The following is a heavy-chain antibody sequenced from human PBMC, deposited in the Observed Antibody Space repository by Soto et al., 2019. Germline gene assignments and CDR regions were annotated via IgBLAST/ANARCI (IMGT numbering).Heavy chain of an antibody. CDR2: ISAYNGNT. D-gene: IGHD2-15*01. Sequence: ASVKVSCKASGYTFTSYGISWVRQAAGQGLEWMGWISAYNGNTNYAQKLQGRVTMTTDTSTSTAYMELRSLRSDDKAVYYCARDRGSAIEARYDHWGQCTLVPFSP. J-gene: IGHJ1*01. CDR1: GYTFTSYG. V-gene: IGHV1-18*01. CDR3: ARDRGSAIEARYDH.